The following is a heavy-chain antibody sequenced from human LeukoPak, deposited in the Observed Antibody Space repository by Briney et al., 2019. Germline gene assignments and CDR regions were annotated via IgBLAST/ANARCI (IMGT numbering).Heavy chain of an antibody. CDR2: ISYDGSNK. V-gene: IGHV3-30*18. D-gene: IGHD3-22*01. CDR1: GFTFSSYG. J-gene: IGHJ4*02. Sequence: PGGSLRLSCAASGFTFSSYGMHRVRQAPGKGLEWVAVISYDGSNKYYADSVKGRFTISRDNSKNTLYLQMNSLRAEDTAVYYCAKDYSYYYDSSAVKLGYFDYWGQGTLVTVSS. CDR3: AKDYSYYYDSSAVKLGYFDY.